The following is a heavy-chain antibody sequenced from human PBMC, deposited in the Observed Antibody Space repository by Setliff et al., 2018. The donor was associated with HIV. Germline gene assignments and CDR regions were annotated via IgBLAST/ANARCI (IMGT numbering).Heavy chain of an antibody. Sequence: ASVKVSCKASGYTFTSYGITWVRQAPGQGLEWMGWISAYNGTANYAQKFQGRVTITTDESTSTAYMELNSLRSEDTAMYYCATLDYDGSQAYNLARHCWGQGTLVTVSS. CDR1: GYTFTSYG. J-gene: IGHJ4*02. CDR3: ATLDYDGSQAYNLARHC. V-gene: IGHV1-18*01. CDR2: ISAYNGTA. D-gene: IGHD3-10*01.